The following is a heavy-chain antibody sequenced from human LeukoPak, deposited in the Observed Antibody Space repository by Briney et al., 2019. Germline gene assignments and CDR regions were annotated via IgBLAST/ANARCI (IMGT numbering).Heavy chain of an antibody. Sequence: LAGGSLRPSCPVSGVTLSSYAITWVRHPAGKGLEWVSAIIGSGVTTYYADSAKGRFTITRDNPKNTLYLQMNSLRAEDTAIYYCAKVTWIQMWMKGWFDPWGQGTLVTVSS. CDR3: AKVTWIQMWMKGWFDP. V-gene: IGHV3-23*01. CDR1: GVTLSSYA. J-gene: IGHJ5*02. CDR2: IIGSGVTT. D-gene: IGHD5-18*01.